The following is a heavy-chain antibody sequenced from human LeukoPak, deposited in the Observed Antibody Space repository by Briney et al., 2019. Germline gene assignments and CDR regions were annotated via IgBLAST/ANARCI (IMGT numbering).Heavy chain of an antibody. CDR1: GFTFSSYW. J-gene: IGHJ3*02. V-gene: IGHV3-74*01. CDR3: ARQETSSYNGAFDI. CDR2: INSDGSST. Sequence: GGSLRLSCAASGFTFSSYWMHWVRQAPGKGLVWVSRINSDGSSTSYADSVKGRFTISRDNAKNSLYLQMNSLRADDTAVYHCARQETSSYNGAFDIWGQGTMVTVSS. D-gene: IGHD1-26*01.